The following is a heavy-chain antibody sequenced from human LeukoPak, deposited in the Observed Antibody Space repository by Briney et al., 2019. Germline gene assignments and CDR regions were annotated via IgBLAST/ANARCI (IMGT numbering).Heavy chain of an antibody. J-gene: IGHJ4*02. CDR3: ARVQSAYCSRRGCDGGYFDY. CDR2: INAGNGNT. D-gene: IGHD2-2*01. V-gene: IGHV1-3*01. Sequence: RASVNVSCKASGYAFTSYAMDWVRQAPGQRPEWMGGINAGNGNTKYSQKFQGRVTITRDTSASTAYMELSRLRPEDTAVYYCARVQSAYCSRRGCDGGYFDYWGQGTLVTVSS. CDR1: GYAFTSYA.